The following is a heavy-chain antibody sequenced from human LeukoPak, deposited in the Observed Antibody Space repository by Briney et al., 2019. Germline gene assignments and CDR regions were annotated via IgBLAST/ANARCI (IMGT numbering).Heavy chain of an antibody. V-gene: IGHV4-61*02. CDR1: GGSISSGGYY. D-gene: IGHD3-16*01. CDR2: IYTSGST. CDR3: ARDPAHTGYFYMDV. J-gene: IGHJ6*03. Sequence: PSETLSLTCTVSGGSISSGGYYWSWIRQPAGKGLEWIGRIYTSGSTNYNPSLKSRVTISIDTSKNQFSLNLSSVTAADTAVYYCARDPAHTGYFYMDVWGKGTTVTVSS.